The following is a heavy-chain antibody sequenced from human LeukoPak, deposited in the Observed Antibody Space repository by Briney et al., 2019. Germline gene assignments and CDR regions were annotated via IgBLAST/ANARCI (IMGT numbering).Heavy chain of an antibody. Sequence: GRSLRLSCAASGFTFDDFAMHWVRQAPGKGLEWVSGISWNSGNIGYADSVKGRYTISRDKAKNSLYLQMNSLRAEDTALYYCAKDKAGAGELLTSYGMDVWGQGTTVTVSS. J-gene: IGHJ6*02. V-gene: IGHV3-9*01. D-gene: IGHD3-10*01. CDR3: AKDKAGAGELLTSYGMDV. CDR1: GFTFDDFA. CDR2: ISWNSGNI.